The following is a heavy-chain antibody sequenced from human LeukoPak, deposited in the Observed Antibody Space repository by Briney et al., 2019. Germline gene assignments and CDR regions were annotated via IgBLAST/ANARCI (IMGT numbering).Heavy chain of an antibody. Sequence: GESLKISCKGFGYSFSDYWIGWVRQMPGKGLEWVGIIYPGDSDTRYSPSFQGQVTISADKSISTAYLQWSSLKASDTAMYYCARPFHPLGYWGQGTLVTVSS. CDR1: GYSFSDYW. V-gene: IGHV5-51*01. J-gene: IGHJ4*02. CDR3: ARPFHPLGY. CDR2: IYPGDSDT. D-gene: IGHD2/OR15-2a*01.